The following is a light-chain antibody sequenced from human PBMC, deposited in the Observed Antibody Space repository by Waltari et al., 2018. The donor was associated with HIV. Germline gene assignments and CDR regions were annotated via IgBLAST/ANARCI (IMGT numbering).Light chain of an antibody. CDR2: DVS. J-gene: IGLJ1*01. CDR1: SSDVGGYNY. CDR3: SSYASIITYV. V-gene: IGLV2-14*03. Sequence: QSALTQPASVSGSPGQSITISCTGTSSDVGGYNYVSWYQQHPGKAPELMIYDVSNRPSGVSNRFSGSKSGNTASLTISGLQAEDEADYYCSSYASIITYVFGTGTKVTVL.